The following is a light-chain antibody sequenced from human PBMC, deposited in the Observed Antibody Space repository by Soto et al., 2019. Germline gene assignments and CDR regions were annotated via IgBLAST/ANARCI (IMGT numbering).Light chain of an antibody. V-gene: IGLV1-40*01. J-gene: IGLJ1*01. CDR3: QSYDSTLFYV. Sequence: QSVLTQPPSVSGAPGQRVTISCTGSSSNIGAGYDVHWFQQLPGTAPKLLIYTNANRPSGVPDRFSGSKSATSASLAITGLQAEDEAEYFCQSYDSTLFYVFGTGTKVTV. CDR2: TNA. CDR1: SSNIGAGYD.